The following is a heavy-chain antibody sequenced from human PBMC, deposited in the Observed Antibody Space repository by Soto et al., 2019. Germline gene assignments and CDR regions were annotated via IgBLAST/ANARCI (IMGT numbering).Heavy chain of an antibody. V-gene: IGHV4-34*01. CDR1: GGSFSGYY. Sequence: SETLSLTCAVYGGSFSGYYWSWIRQPPGKGLEWIGEINHSGSTNYNPSLKSRVTISVDTSKNQFSLKLSSVTAADTAVYYCARGQGQPGFSSSYYGMDVWGQGTTVTVSS. CDR3: ARGQGQPGFSSSYYGMDV. D-gene: IGHD6-13*01. J-gene: IGHJ6*02. CDR2: INHSGST.